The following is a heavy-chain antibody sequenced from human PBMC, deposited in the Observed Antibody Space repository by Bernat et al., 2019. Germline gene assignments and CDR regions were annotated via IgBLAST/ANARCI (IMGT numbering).Heavy chain of an antibody. CDR3: ARGYDSSGYLKNFDY. CDR1: GFTFRNHW. Sequence: EVQLVESGGGLVQPGGSLRLSCAATGFTFRNHWMSWVRQAPGKGLQWVASIRPDGSDTRCVDSVKGRFTISRDNAQNSLFLDMNSLRVEDTAVYYCARGYDSSGYLKNFDYWGQGTLVTVSS. CDR2: IRPDGSDT. J-gene: IGHJ4*02. D-gene: IGHD3-22*01. V-gene: IGHV3-7*01.